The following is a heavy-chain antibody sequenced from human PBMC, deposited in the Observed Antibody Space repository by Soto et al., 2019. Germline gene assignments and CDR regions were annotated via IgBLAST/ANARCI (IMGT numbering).Heavy chain of an antibody. CDR1: GFTFSSYT. D-gene: IGHD5-12*01. CDR2: IRGNGDSP. J-gene: IGHJ4*02. CDR3: VKSRGGNNFDFFD. V-gene: IGHV3-64D*06. Sequence: PGGSLRLSCSASGFTFSSYTMHWVRQAPGKGLDYVSGIRGNGDSPFYADSVKGRFTISRDNSENALYLLMSSLSADDTAVYYCVKSRGGNNFDFFDWGQGALVTVSS.